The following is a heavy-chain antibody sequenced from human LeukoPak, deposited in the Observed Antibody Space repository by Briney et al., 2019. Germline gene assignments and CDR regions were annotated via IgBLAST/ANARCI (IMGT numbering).Heavy chain of an antibody. CDR3: VRGGWRIIETGGDS. J-gene: IGHJ4*02. CDR2: ISPTGSTM. V-gene: IGHV3-48*04. D-gene: IGHD2-15*01. CDR1: EFTFSAYA. Sequence: QSGGSLRLSCATSEFTFSAYAMNWVRQAPWKGLEWVGYISPTGSTMFYAGSVKGRFTISRDNADNSLYLQMKSLRVEDTAMYYCVRGGWRIIETGGDSWGQGTLVTVSS.